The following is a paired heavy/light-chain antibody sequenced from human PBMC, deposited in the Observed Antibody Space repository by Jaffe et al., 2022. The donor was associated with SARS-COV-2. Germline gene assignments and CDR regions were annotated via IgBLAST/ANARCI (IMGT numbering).Light chain of an antibody. CDR1: QDISSW. V-gene: IGKV1D-12*01. CDR2: VAS. Sequence: DIQMTQSPSSVSASVGDRVTITCRASQDISSWLAWYQQKPGKAPKLLIYVASSLQSGVPSRFSGSGSGTDFTLTISSLQPEDFATYYCQQAKSFPLTFGGGTKVEIK. J-gene: IGKJ4*01. CDR3: QQAKSFPLT.
Heavy chain of an antibody. CDR1: GGSISSSSYY. CDR3: AKYSKSSGWFDP. CDR2: TNNGGST. J-gene: IGHJ5*02. D-gene: IGHD6-6*01. Sequence: QLQLQESGPGLVKPSETLSLTCTVSGGSISSSSYYWGWIRQPPGKGLAWIGITNNGGSTYYNPSLKSRVTFSVDTSKSQFSLELSSVTAADTAVYYCAKYSKSSGWFDPWGQGTLVTVSS. V-gene: IGHV4-39*01.